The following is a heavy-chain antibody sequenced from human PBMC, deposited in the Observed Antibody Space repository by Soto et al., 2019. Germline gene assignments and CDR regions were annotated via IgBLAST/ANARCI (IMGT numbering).Heavy chain of an antibody. V-gene: IGHV1-69*13. J-gene: IGHJ6*02. D-gene: IGHD6-19*01. CDR1: GCTFSSYA. CDR3: ARASATAVDRSSYSSGWYRLYYGMDV. Sequence: AVKVSCKASGCTFSSYAISWVRQAPGQGLEWMGGIIPIFGTANYAQKFQGRVTITADESTSTAYMELSSLRSEDTAVYYCARASATAVDRSSYSSGWYRLYYGMDVWGQGTTVTVSS. CDR2: IIPIFGTA.